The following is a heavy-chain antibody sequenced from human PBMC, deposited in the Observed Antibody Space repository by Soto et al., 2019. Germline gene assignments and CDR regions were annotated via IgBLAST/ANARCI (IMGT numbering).Heavy chain of an antibody. CDR2: TYYRSKWYN. V-gene: IGHV6-1*01. D-gene: IGHD5-18*01. Sequence: SQTLSLTCAISGDSVSSNSAAWNWIRQSPSRGLQWLGRTYYRSKWYNDYAVSVKSRITINPDTSKNQFSLKLSSVTAADTAVYSCARTPGDGYTGYYFDYGGKGTRVTVSS. CDR3: ARTPGDGYTGYYFDY. CDR1: GDSVSSNSAA. J-gene: IGHJ4*02.